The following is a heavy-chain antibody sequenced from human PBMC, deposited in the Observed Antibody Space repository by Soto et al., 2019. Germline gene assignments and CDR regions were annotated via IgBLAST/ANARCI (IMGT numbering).Heavy chain of an antibody. D-gene: IGHD1-26*01. CDR2: ISGSGSPT. J-gene: IGHJ6*02. CDR3: ARDMSGGTYNYYYGMDV. CDR1: GFSFISYA. Sequence: GGSLRLSCAASGFSFISYAMTWVRQAPGRGLEWVSAISGSGSPTYYADSVKGRFTISRDNSKNTLYLQMNSLRADDTAVYYCARDMSGGTYNYYYGMDVWCQGTTVTVFS. V-gene: IGHV3-23*01.